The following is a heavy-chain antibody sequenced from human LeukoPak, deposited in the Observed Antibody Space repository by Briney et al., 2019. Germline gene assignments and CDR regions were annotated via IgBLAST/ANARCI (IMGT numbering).Heavy chain of an antibody. Sequence: GGSLRLSCAASGFTLSSYSMNWVRQAPGKGLEWVSYISSRSSTIYYADSVKGRFTISRDNAKNSLYLQMNSLRAEDTAVYYCARDGYYYGSGSYYKVDFDYWGQGTLVTVSS. CDR1: GFTLSSYS. CDR3: ARDGYYYGSGSYYKVDFDY. CDR2: ISSRSSTI. J-gene: IGHJ4*02. V-gene: IGHV3-48*01. D-gene: IGHD3-10*01.